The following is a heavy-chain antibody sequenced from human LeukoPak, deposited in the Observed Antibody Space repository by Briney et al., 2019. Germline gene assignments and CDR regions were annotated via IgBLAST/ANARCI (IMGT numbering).Heavy chain of an antibody. V-gene: IGHV1-18*01. D-gene: IGHD6-13*01. Sequence: ASVKVSCKASGYTFTSSGISWVRQAPGQGLEWMGWISAYNGNTNYAQKLQGRVTMTTDTSTSTAYMELRSLRSDDTAVYYCARVPIAAAATTYYYYYYYMDVWGKGTMVTVSS. J-gene: IGHJ6*03. CDR2: ISAYNGNT. CDR1: GYTFTSSG. CDR3: ARVPIAAAATTYYYYYYYMDV.